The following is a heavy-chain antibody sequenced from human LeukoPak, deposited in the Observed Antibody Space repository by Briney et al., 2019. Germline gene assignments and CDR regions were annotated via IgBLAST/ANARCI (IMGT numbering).Heavy chain of an antibody. CDR3: GGTTYAQNFQGRVPLTRDKSLSTAYLELSNLRSDDTAIYYCAREGGGHEYGVYYGLDV. D-gene: IGHD1-7*01. V-gene: IGHV1/OR15-1*04. CDR1: VSSCTNNN. CDR2: ITPYCGGR. J-gene: IGHJ6*02. Sequence: SVKLSRKASVSSCTNNNFHWVRQPLGQGLGWVGCITPYCGGRTYAHNFQVRVTITRDTSTTTAYFELRSRGSAYTATYYCGGTTYAQNFQGRVPLTRDKSLSTAYLELSNLRSDDTAIYYCAREGGGHEYGVYYGLDVWGQGTTVTVSS.